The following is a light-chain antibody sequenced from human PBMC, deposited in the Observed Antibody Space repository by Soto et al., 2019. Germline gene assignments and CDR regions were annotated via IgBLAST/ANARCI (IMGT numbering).Light chain of an antibody. CDR2: GAS. J-gene: IGKJ5*01. CDR3: QQYGSSLF. CDR1: QSVSSSY. Sequence: EIVSTQSPGTLSLSPGERATLSCRASQSVSSSYLAWNQQKPGQAPRLLIYGASSRATGIPDRFSGSGSGTDFTLTISRLEPEDFAVYYCQQYGSSLFFGQGTRLEIK. V-gene: IGKV3-20*01.